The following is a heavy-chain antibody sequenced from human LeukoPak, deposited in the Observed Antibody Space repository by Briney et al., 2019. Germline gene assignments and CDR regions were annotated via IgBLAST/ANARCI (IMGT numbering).Heavy chain of an antibody. CDR2: IYTSGST. D-gene: IGHD6-19*01. Sequence: PSETLSLTCTVSGGPISSYYWSWIRQPAGKGLEWIGRIYTSGSTNYNPSLKSRVTMSVDTSKNQSSLKLSSVTAADTAVYYCASTYSSGWYFDYWGQGTLVTVSS. V-gene: IGHV4-4*07. J-gene: IGHJ4*02. CDR1: GGPISSYY. CDR3: ASTYSSGWYFDY.